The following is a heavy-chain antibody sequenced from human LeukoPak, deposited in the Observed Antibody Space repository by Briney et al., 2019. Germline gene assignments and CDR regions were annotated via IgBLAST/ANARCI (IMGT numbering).Heavy chain of an antibody. CDR3: TTGASQWFGELYYFDY. D-gene: IGHD3-10*01. J-gene: IGHJ4*02. Sequence: TGGSLRLSCAASGFTFSNAWMSWVRQAPGKGLEWVGRIKSKTDGGTTDYAAPVKGRFTISRDDSKNTLYLQMNSLKTEDTAVYYCTTGASQWFGELYYFDYWGQGTLVTVSS. V-gene: IGHV3-15*01. CDR1: GFTFSNAW. CDR2: IKSKTDGGTT.